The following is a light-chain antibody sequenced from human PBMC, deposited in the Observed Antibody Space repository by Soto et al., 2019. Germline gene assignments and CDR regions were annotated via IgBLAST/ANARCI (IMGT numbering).Light chain of an antibody. V-gene: IGKV1-5*03. Sequence: DIQMTQSPSTLAAAVGDRVTSTCRASQSISSWLAWYQQKPGKAPNLLIYKASTLKSGVPSRFSGSGSGTEFTLTISSLQPDDFATYYCQHYNSYSEAFGQGTKVDIK. CDR2: KAS. CDR1: QSISSW. J-gene: IGKJ1*01. CDR3: QHYNSYSEA.